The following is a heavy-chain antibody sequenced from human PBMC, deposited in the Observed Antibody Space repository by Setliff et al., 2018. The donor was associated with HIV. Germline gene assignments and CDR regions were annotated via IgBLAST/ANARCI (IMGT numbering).Heavy chain of an antibody. J-gene: IGHJ4*02. V-gene: IGHV4-38-2*02. CDR1: DYSISSGYD. CDR2: ISHNGNT. CDR3: ARLHPTTYYYDSSGYYADF. Sequence: ETLSLTCIVSDYSISSGYDWGWIRQPPGKGLEWLGSISHNGNTYYNPSLKSRVTISVDTSKNQFSLKLNSVTAADTAVYYCARLHPTTYYYDSSGYYADFWGQGTLVT. D-gene: IGHD3-22*01.